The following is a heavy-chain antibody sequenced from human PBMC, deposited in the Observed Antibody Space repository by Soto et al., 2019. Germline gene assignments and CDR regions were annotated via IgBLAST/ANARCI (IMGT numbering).Heavy chain of an antibody. J-gene: IGHJ6*02. CDR2: INPSGGST. Sequence: ASVKVSCKASEYTFTSYYMHWERQAPAQGLEWMGIINPSGGSTSYGQRVHGRVTMTGDTSTITVYIELNSLRDEDAAVYYCAKEWGQDSSSLYGLGVWGQGTT. D-gene: IGHD6-6*01. V-gene: IGHV1-46*01. CDR1: EYTFTSYY. CDR3: AKEWGQDSSSLYGLGV.